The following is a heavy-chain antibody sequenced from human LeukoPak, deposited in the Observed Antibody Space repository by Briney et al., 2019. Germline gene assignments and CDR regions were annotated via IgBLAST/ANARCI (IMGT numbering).Heavy chain of an antibody. D-gene: IGHD6-13*01. CDR1: GFTFSTYW. J-gene: IGHJ4*02. CDR2: INQDGSGK. Sequence: GGSLRLSCAASGFTFSTYWMSWDRQAPGKGLEWVANINQDGSGKDYVDSLKGRFTISRDNTKNSLYLQMNSLRAEDTAVYYCARGYRYVVYWGQGTLVTVSS. V-gene: IGHV3-7*03. CDR3: ARGYRYVVY.